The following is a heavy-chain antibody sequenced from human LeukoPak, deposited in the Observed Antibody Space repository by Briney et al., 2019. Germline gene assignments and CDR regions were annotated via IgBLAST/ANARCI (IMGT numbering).Heavy chain of an antibody. CDR3: ARPTTRGYGSSFDY. Sequence: GESLKISCKGSGYSFTNYWIAWVRQMPGQGLEWMGIIYPGDSDTRYSPSFQGQVTISADKSINTAYLQWNSLKASDTAMYYCARPTTRGYGSSFDYWGQGSLVTVSS. D-gene: IGHD2-2*01. V-gene: IGHV5-51*01. CDR2: IYPGDSDT. J-gene: IGHJ4*02. CDR1: GYSFTNYW.